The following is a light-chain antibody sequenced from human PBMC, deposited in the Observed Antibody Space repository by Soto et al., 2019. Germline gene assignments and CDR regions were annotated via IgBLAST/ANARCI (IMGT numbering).Light chain of an antibody. CDR2: LGS. CDR3: MQTLHGLRYT. V-gene: IGKV2-28*01. CDR1: QSLLYSNGYNY. J-gene: IGKJ2*01. Sequence: DIVMTQSPLSLPVTPGEPASISCRSSQSLLYSNGYNYLDWYLQKPGQSPQLLIYLGSNRASGVPDRFSGSGSGSDFTLKISRVEAEDVGVYYCMQTLHGLRYTFGQGKKLEIK.